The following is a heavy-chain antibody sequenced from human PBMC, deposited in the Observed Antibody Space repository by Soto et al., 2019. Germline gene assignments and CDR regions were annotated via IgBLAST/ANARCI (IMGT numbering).Heavy chain of an antibody. CDR1: GGTFSSYA. Sequence: QVQLVQSGAEVKKPVSSVKVSCKASGGTFSSYAISWVRQAPGQGLEWMGGIIPIFGTANYAQKFQGRVTMTADESTSTDYMELSSLRSEDTAVYYCARARITIFVAPLFDPWGQGTLVTVSS. J-gene: IGHJ5*02. CDR3: ARARITIFVAPLFDP. CDR2: IIPIFGTA. D-gene: IGHD3-3*01. V-gene: IGHV1-69*01.